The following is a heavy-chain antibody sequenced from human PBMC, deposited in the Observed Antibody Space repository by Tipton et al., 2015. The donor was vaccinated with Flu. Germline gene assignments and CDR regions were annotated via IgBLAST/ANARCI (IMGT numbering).Heavy chain of an antibody. CDR1: GFTVERYY. CDR3: VRGKYSSGSFYLDY. CDR2: VYAGGST. Sequence: GSLRLSCAASGFTVERYYMNWVRQAPGHGLEWVSVVYAGGSTFYADSVRGRFTIFRDRSTNTLDLQMNTLTSGDTAVYYCVRGKYSSGSFYLDYWGQGTLVTVSS. D-gene: IGHD3-10*01. J-gene: IGHJ4*02. V-gene: IGHV3-66*02.